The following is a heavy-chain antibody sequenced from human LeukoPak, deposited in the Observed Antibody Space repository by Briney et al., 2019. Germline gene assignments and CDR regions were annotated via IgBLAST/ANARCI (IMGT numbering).Heavy chain of an antibody. J-gene: IGHJ4*02. V-gene: IGHV4-59*01. CDR3: ARVSSYDYVWGSYRNYYFDY. Sequence: PSETLSLTCTVSGGSISSYDWSWIRQPPGKGLEWIGYIYYSGSTNYNPSLKSRVTISVDTSKNQFSLKLSSVTAADTAVYYCARVSSYDYVWGSYRNYYFDYWGQGTLVTVSS. CDR1: GGSISSYD. CDR2: IYYSGST. D-gene: IGHD3-16*02.